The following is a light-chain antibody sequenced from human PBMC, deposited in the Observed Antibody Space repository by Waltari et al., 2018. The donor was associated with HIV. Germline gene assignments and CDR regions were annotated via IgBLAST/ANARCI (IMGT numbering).Light chain of an antibody. CDR1: SSNIGNDN. CDR3: VGWDGSLSAYV. J-gene: IGLJ1*01. CDR2: KNY. Sequence: QPVLTEPPSASGTPGQTVPLSCSGTSSNIGNDNVSWYQQVPGMTPKLLIYKNYQRPSGVPDRFAGSKSGTSASLAISGLRSEDEGDYYCVGWDGSLSAYVFGAGTKVTVL. V-gene: IGLV1-47*01.